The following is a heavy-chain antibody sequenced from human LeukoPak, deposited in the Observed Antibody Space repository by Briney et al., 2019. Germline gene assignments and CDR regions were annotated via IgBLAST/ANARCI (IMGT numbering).Heavy chain of an antibody. CDR1: GFTFSSYW. V-gene: IGHV3-7*01. Sequence: PGGSLRLSCAASGFTFSSYWMSWVRQAPGKGLEWVANIKQDGSEKYYVDSVKGRFTISRDNAKNSLYLQMNSLRAEDTAVCYCYYYYYGMDVWGQGTTVTVSS. CDR2: IKQDGSEK. CDR3: YYYYYGMDV. J-gene: IGHJ6*02.